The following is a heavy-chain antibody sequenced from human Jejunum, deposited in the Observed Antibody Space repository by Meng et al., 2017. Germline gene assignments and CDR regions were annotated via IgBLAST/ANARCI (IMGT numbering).Heavy chain of an antibody. Sequence: QGSGPGLVTPSYTLSLTCAVSGGSSESNNWWTWHRQAPGQGLEWIGEVNHSASTTSTPSLQGRVTLSIANSQYRFTLSLNTVTAADTAIYYCARADYVRYFDLWGRGTLVTVSS. J-gene: IGHJ2*01. D-gene: IGHD3-10*02. CDR1: GGSSESNNW. CDR3: ARADYVRYFDL. V-gene: IGHV4-4*02. CDR2: VNHSAST.